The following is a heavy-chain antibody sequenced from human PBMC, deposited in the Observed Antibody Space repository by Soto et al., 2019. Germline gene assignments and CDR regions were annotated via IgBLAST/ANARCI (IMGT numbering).Heavy chain of an antibody. Sequence: SETLSLTCTVSGGSISSYYWSWIRQPPGKGLEWIGYIYYSGSTNYNPSLKSRVTISVDTSKNQFSLKLSSVTAADTAVYYCARWYGGSLDYWGQGTVVTVSS. CDR1: GGSISSYY. D-gene: IGHD4-17*01. CDR3: ARWYGGSLDY. V-gene: IGHV4-59*01. J-gene: IGHJ4*02. CDR2: IYYSGST.